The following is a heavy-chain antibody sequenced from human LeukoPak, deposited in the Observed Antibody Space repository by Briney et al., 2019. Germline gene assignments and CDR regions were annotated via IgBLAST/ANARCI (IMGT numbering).Heavy chain of an antibody. Sequence: SETLSLTCTVSGASISSSFWSWIRQPAGKGPEWLGRMSASGSSYYNPSLKSRVTMSFDTSKNQFSLKLTSVTAADTAVYYCARDSGIEWLARWSFDYWGQGTLVTVSS. J-gene: IGHJ4*02. V-gene: IGHV4-4*07. CDR2: MSASGSS. CDR3: ARDSGIEWLARWSFDY. CDR1: GASISSSF. D-gene: IGHD6-19*01.